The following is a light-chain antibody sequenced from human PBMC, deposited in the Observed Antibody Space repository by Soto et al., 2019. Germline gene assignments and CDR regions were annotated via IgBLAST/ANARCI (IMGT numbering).Light chain of an antibody. V-gene: IGLV2-14*01. CDR1: SSDVGGYDF. CDR2: EVS. Sequence: QSALTQPASVSGSPGQSIPISCTGTSSDVGGYDFVSWYQHHPGKAPKLIIYEVSHRPSGVSNRFSGSKSGNTASLTISGLQAEDEADYYCSSYKSTSTYVFGTGTKVTVL. J-gene: IGLJ1*01. CDR3: SSYKSTSTYV.